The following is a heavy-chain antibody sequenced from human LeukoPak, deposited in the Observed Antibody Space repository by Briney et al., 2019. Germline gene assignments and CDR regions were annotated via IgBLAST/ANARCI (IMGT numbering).Heavy chain of an antibody. D-gene: IGHD3-10*01. CDR2: FDPEDGET. Sequence: ASVKVSCKVSGYTLTELSMHWVRQAPGKGLEWMGGFDPEDGETIYAQKFQGRVTMTEDTSTDTAYMGLSSLRSEDTAVYYCATGPYYGSGSMRRVTYFFDYWGQGTLVTVSS. CDR1: GYTLTELS. CDR3: ATGPYYGSGSMRRVTYFFDY. V-gene: IGHV1-24*01. J-gene: IGHJ4*02.